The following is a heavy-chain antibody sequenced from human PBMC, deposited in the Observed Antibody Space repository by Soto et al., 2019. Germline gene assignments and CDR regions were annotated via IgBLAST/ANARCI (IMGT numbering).Heavy chain of an antibody. V-gene: IGHV4-31*03. J-gene: IGHJ5*02. Sequence: SETLSLTCTVSGGSISSGGYYWSWIRQPPGKGLEWIGYIYYSGSTYYNPSLKSRVTISVDTSKNQFSLKLSSVTAADTAVYYCARVGDDILTGYFPNNWFDPWGQGTLVTVSS. CDR3: ARVGDDILTGYFPNNWFDP. CDR1: GGSISSGGYY. CDR2: IYYSGST. D-gene: IGHD3-9*01.